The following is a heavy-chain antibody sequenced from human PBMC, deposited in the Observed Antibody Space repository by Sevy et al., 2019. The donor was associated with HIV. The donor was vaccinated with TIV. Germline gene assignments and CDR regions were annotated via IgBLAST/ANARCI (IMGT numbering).Heavy chain of an antibody. CDR2: ISTGTDHI. CDR3: VRRGVDAYNVYFDL. J-gene: IGHJ4*02. CDR1: GYTFPAFS. Sequence: GGSLRLSCTASGYTFPAFSFNWVRQAPGKGLEWLSYISTGTDHIYDADSAKGRFTISRDDAKNSVYLEMKSLRDQDMALYYCVRRGVDAYNVYFDLWGQRTLVTVSS. D-gene: IGHD3-10*01. V-gene: IGHV3-21*05.